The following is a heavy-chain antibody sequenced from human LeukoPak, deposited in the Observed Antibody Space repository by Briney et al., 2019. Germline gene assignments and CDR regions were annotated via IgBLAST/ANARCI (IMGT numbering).Heavy chain of an antibody. CDR2: ISFDAHEK. Sequence: GGSLRLSCAASGFTFSNYYFSWVRQAPGKGLEWLALISFDAHEKFYADSVKGRFTISRDNSKNTIYLEMATLRSGDTGLFYCARASDALRATDAFDVWGQGTMVTVSS. D-gene: IGHD3-10*01. V-gene: IGHV3-30-3*01. J-gene: IGHJ3*01. CDR1: GFTFSNYY. CDR3: ARASDALRATDAFDV.